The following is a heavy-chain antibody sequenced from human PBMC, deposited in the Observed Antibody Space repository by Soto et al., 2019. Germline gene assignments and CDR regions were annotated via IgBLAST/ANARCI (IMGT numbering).Heavy chain of an antibody. CDR1: GFTLDDYT. CDR3: AKDSGDIAARRTLFDYYYGMDV. D-gene: IGHD6-6*01. V-gene: IGHV3-43*01. CDR2: ISWDGGHT. Sequence: PGGSLRLSCAASGFTLDDYTMHWVRQAPGKGLERVSLISWDGGHTYYPDSEKGRFTNSRDNSNNSLYLQMNSLRTEDNALYYCAKDSGDIAARRTLFDYYYGMDVWGQGTTVTVSS. J-gene: IGHJ6*02.